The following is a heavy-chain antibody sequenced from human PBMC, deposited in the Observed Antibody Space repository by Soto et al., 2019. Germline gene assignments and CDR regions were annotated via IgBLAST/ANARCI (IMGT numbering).Heavy chain of an antibody. CDR2: FDPEDGET. D-gene: IGHD3-3*01. J-gene: IGHJ6*03. CDR1: GYTLTELS. CDR3: ATKERPRITIFGVAISDDALDV. Sequence: SVKVSCKFSGYTLTELSMHWVRQAPGKGLEWMGGFDPEDGETIYAQKFQGRVTMTEDTSTDTAYMELSSLRSEDTAVYYGATKERPRITIFGVAISDDALDVGGK. V-gene: IGHV1-24*01.